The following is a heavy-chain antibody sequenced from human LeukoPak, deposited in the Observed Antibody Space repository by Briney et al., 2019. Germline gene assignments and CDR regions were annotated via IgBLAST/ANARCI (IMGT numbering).Heavy chain of an antibody. Sequence: PGGSLRLSCAASGFTFSSYSMNWVRQAPGKGLEWVSYISSSSSTIYYADSVKGRFTISRDNAKNSLYLQMNSLRDEDTAVYYCARERQWFGDRDGMDVWGEGTTVTVSS. CDR2: ISSSSSTI. D-gene: IGHD3-10*01. CDR1: GFTFSSYS. V-gene: IGHV3-48*02. CDR3: ARERQWFGDRDGMDV. J-gene: IGHJ6*04.